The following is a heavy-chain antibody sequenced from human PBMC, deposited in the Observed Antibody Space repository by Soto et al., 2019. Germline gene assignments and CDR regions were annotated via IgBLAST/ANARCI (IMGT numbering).Heavy chain of an antibody. Sequence: QVHLLQSGPEVKKPGASVKVSCKASGYTFTNYGISWVRKAPGQGLEWMGWFNSYNLKTEYAQKFQGSVTMTRDTSTTTVYMELRRLRSDDTAVYYCERTPGSYTAVDYWGQGTLVTVSS. V-gene: IGHV1-18*01. J-gene: IGHJ4*02. CDR3: ERTPGSYTAVDY. D-gene: IGHD1-26*01. CDR1: GYTFTNYG. CDR2: FNSYNLKT.